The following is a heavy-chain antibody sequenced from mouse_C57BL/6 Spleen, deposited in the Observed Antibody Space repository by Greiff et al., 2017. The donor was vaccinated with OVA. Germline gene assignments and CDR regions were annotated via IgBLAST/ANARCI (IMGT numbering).Heavy chain of an antibody. D-gene: IGHD1-1*01. CDR1: GFTFSSYA. CDR2: ISDGGSYT. V-gene: IGHV5-4*03. Sequence: DVKLQESGGGLVKPGGSLKLSCAASGFTFSSYAMSWVRQTPEKRLEWVATISDGGSYTYYPDNVKGRFTISRDNAKNNLSLQMSHLKSEDTAMYYCARRANYYGSSSDWYFDVWGTGTTVTVSS. J-gene: IGHJ1*03. CDR3: ARRANYYGSSSDWYFDV.